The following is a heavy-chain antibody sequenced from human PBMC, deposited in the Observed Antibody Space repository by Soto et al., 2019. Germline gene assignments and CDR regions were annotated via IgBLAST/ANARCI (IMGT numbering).Heavy chain of an antibody. J-gene: IGHJ4*02. CDR1: GFPFTTYG. Sequence: QVQLVESGGGVVQPGRSLRLSCAASGFPFTTYGMHWVREGPGKGLEWVAVISYDGSNKYYADSVKGRFTISRDNSKNMLYLLMNSLRAEDTALYDCVGGKSYFDYRGQGTLVTVSS. D-gene: IGHD3-10*01. V-gene: IGHV3-30*03. CDR2: ISYDGSNK. CDR3: VGGKSYFDY.